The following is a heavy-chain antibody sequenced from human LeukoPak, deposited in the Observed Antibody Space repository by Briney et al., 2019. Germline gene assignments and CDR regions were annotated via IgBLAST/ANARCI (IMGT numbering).Heavy chain of an antibody. J-gene: IGHJ6*02. CDR1: GFTFSSYA. CDR2: ISYDGSNK. CDR3: ARGGTHSGYYYYYGMDV. V-gene: IGHV3-30*04. Sequence: GGFLRLSCAASGFTFSSYAMHWVRQAPGKGLEWVAVISYDGSNKYYADSVKGRFTISRDNSKNTLYLQMNSLRAEDTAVYYCARGGTHSGYYYYYGMDVWGQGTTVTVSS. D-gene: IGHD5-12*01.